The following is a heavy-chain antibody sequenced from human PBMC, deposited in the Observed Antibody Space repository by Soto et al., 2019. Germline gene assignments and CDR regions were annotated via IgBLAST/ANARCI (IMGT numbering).Heavy chain of an antibody. V-gene: IGHV3-7*01. Sequence: EVQLVESGGGLVQPGGSLSLSCAASGFTFSRYWMSWDRQSPGKAQEWMANLKHAASEKYYVDSVKGRFTISGANAKNSLYLQMNIPIAEDTAVYYCARGLAVAGTRWFEPWGQRTLVTVS. CDR1: GFTFSRYW. J-gene: IGHJ5*02. D-gene: IGHD6-19*01. CDR3: ARGLAVAGTRWFEP. CDR2: LKHAASEK.